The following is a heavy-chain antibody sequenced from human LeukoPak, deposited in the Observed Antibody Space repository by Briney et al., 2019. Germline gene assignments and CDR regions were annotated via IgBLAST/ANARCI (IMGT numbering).Heavy chain of an antibody. CDR1: GYTFTSYG. J-gene: IGHJ4*02. D-gene: IGHD3-16*01. V-gene: IGHV1-18*01. CDR3: ARDLVLRLRGQDGGY. CDR2: ISAYNDNT. Sequence: ASVKVSCKASGYTFTSYGISWVRQAPGQGLEWMGWISAYNDNTNYAQKLQGRVTMTTDTSTSTAYMELRSLRSDDTAVYYCARDLVLRLRGQDGGYWGQGTLVTVSS.